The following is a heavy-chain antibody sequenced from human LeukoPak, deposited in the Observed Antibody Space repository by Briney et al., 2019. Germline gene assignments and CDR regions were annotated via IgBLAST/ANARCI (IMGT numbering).Heavy chain of an antibody. D-gene: IGHD3-10*01. CDR1: GDSIRRAGYY. Sequence: SQTLSLTCTLSGDSIRRAGYYWTWIRLRPGKRLECIGYIHNNGNTYYNPSLGSRVTMSLDMSQNQFSLNLISLPADDTAVYFCARGSYFGDNYYKGTDHWGRGTLVIVSS. CDR3: ARGSYFGDNYYKGTDH. J-gene: IGHJ4*02. V-gene: IGHV4-31*03. CDR2: IHNNGNT.